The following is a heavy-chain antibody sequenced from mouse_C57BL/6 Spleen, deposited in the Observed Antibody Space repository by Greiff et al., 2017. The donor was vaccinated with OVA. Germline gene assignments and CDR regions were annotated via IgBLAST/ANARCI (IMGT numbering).Heavy chain of an antibody. CDR2: INPSNGGT. J-gene: IGHJ1*03. V-gene: IGHV1-53*01. CDR3: ARDYGSSHWYFDV. D-gene: IGHD1-1*01. Sequence: QVQLQQPGTELVKPGASVKLSCKASGYTFTSYWMHWVKQRPGQGLEWIGNINPSNGGTNYNEKFKSKTTLTVDKSSSTAYMQISRLSSEVSAVYYCARDYGSSHWYFDVWGTGTTVTVSS. CDR1: GYTFTSYW.